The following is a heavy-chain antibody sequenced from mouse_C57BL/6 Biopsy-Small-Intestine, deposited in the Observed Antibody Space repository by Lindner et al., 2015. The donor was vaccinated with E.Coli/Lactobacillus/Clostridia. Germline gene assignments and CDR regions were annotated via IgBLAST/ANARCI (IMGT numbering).Heavy chain of an antibody. V-gene: IGHV1-82*01. Sequence: VQLQESGLELVKPGASVKISCKASGYTFSTSWMNWVKQRPGKGLEWIGWIYPGGGDTNYNGKFKGKATLTADKSSSAAYMHLSSLTSEDSAVYFCARRVATRTRDAMDYWGQGTSVTVSS. J-gene: IGHJ4*01. CDR2: IYPGGGDT. CDR3: ARRVATRTRDAMDY. CDR1: GYTFSTSW. D-gene: IGHD4-1*02.